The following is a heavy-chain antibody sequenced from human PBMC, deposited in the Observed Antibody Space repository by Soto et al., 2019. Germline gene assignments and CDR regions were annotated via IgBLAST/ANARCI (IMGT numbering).Heavy chain of an antibody. D-gene: IGHD6-19*01. CDR1: GFTVSSYA. V-gene: IGHV3-23*01. CDR3: AKDFHVRQWLVRDY. J-gene: IGHJ4*02. Sequence: HGGSRELCWAASGFTVSSYAMSWVRQAPGKGLEWVSAISGSGGSTYYADSVKGRFTISRDNSKNTLYLQMNSLRAEDTAVYYCAKDFHVRQWLVRDYWGQGTLVTVSS. CDR2: ISGSGGST.